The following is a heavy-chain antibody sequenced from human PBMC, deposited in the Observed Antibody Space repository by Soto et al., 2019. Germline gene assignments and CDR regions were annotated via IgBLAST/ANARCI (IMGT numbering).Heavy chain of an antibody. V-gene: IGHV3-7*01. Sequence: GSLRLSCAPSGFMFGNYWMSWVRQAPGKGLEWVANIKQDGSEKYYVDSVKGRFTISRDNAKNSLYLQMTSLRADDTAVYYCARDSPFDASSGYLEYWGQGTLVTVSS. D-gene: IGHD3-22*01. CDR3: ARDSPFDASSGYLEY. CDR2: IKQDGSEK. J-gene: IGHJ4*02. CDR1: GFMFGNYW.